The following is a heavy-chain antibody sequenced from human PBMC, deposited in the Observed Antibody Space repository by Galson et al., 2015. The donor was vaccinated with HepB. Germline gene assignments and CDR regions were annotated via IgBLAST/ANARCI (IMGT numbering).Heavy chain of an antibody. Sequence: TLSLTCTVSGGSISSSSYYWGWIRQPPGKGLEWIGSIYYSGSTYYNPSLKSRVTISVDTSKNQFSLKLSSVTAADTAVYCCASPGKYYYDSSGYRYWGQGTLVTVSS. J-gene: IGHJ4*02. CDR2: IYYSGST. D-gene: IGHD3-22*01. V-gene: IGHV4-39*01. CDR3: ASPGKYYYDSSGYRY. CDR1: GGSISSSSYY.